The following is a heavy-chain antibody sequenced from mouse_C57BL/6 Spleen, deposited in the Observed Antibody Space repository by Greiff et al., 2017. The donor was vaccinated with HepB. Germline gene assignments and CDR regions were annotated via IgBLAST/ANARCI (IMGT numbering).Heavy chain of an antibody. CDR1: GFTFSDFY. Sequence: EVNVVESGGGLVQSGRSLRLSCATSGFTFSDFYMEWVRQAPGKGLEWIAASRNKANDYTTEYSASVKGRFIVSRDTSESILYLQMNALRAEDTAIYYCARDALTGTPFDYWGQGTTLTVSS. CDR2: SRNKANDYTT. V-gene: IGHV7-1*01. CDR3: ARDALTGTPFDY. D-gene: IGHD4-1*01. J-gene: IGHJ2*01.